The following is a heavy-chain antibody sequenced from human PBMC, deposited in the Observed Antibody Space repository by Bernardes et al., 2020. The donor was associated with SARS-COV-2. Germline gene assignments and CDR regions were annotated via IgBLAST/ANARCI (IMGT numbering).Heavy chain of an antibody. CDR2: INEHGTVI. CDR1: GFSVSAYW. CDR3: ARDFGGNSDY. J-gene: IGHJ4*02. D-gene: IGHD2-15*01. Sequence: GGSLRLSCAASGFSVSAYWMHWVRQAPGKGLVWVSRINEHGTVINYADSVKGRFTIYRDIADNTLYLQMNSLRVEDTAVYYCARDFGGNSDYWGQGTLVTVSS. V-gene: IGHV3-74*01.